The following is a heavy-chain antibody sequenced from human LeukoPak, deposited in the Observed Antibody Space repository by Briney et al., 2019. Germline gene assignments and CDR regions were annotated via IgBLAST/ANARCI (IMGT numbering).Heavy chain of an antibody. CDR2: ISRSSTYI. CDR1: GFTFSSYD. J-gene: IGHJ4*02. D-gene: IGHD2-15*01. V-gene: IGHV3-21*01. Sequence: PGGSLRLSCAASGFTFSSYDMNWVRQAPGKGLEWVSSISRSSTYIFYADSVKGRFTISRDNAKNSLYLQMNSLSAEDTAVYHCVREGGHDYWGQGTLVTVSS. CDR3: VREGGHDY.